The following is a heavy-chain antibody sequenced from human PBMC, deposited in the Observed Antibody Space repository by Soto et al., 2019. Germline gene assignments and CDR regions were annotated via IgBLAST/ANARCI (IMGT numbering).Heavy chain of an antibody. CDR2: INHSGST. CDR1: GGSFSGYY. Sequence: SETLSLTCAVYGGSFSGYYWSWIRQPPGKGLEWIGEINHSGSTNYNPSLKSRVTISVDTSKNQFSLKLSSVAAADTAVYYCARGLFATVATKRYCYYGMDVCRQGTKVSVSS. D-gene: IGHD4-17*01. CDR3: ARGLFATVATKRYCYYGMDV. V-gene: IGHV4-34*01. J-gene: IGHJ6*02.